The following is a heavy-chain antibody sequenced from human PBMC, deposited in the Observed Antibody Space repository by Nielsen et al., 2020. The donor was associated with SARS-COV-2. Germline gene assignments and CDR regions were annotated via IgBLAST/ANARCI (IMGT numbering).Heavy chain of an antibody. CDR3: ARGPLVGGTTGYFFPS. J-gene: IGHJ5*02. D-gene: IGHD1-26*01. V-gene: IGHV4-34*01. Sequence: ESLKISCAVYGDSFSGYYWTWIRQPPGKGLEWIGEITHSGSTTYTPSLKSRVTISVDTSKNQFSLRLTSVTAADTAVYYCARGPLVGGTTGYFFPSWGQGTLVTSPQ. CDR2: ITHSGST. CDR1: GDSFSGYY.